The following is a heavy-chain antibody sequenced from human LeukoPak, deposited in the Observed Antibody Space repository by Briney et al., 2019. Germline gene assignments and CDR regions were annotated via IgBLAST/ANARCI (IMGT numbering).Heavy chain of an antibody. J-gene: IGHJ4*02. CDR1: GGSFSGYY. CDR3: ARRRPRIAAAGTIDY. D-gene: IGHD6-13*01. V-gene: IGHV4-34*01. CDR2: INHSGST. Sequence: PSETLSLTCAVYGGSFSGYYWSWIRQPPGKGLERIGEINHSGSTNYNPSLKSRVTISVDTSKNQFSLKLSSVTAADTAVYYCARRRPRIAAAGTIDYWGQGTLVTVSS.